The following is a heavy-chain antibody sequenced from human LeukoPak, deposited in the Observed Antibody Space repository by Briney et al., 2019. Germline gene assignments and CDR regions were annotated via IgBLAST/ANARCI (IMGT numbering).Heavy chain of an antibody. Sequence: PGGSLRLSCAASGFTFSSYAMTWVRQAPGKGLEWVSAISGSGLSTYYPDSVKGRFTISRDNSKNTLYLQINSLRAEDTAVYYCAKEYGGWARGTAFNIWGQGTVVTVSS. CDR3: AKEYGGWARGTAFNI. D-gene: IGHD4-23*01. V-gene: IGHV3-23*01. J-gene: IGHJ3*02. CDR1: GFTFSSYA. CDR2: ISGSGLST.